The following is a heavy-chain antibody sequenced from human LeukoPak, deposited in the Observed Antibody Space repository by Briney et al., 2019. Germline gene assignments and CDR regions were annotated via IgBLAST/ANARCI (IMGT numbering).Heavy chain of an antibody. Sequence: SETLSLTCTVSGGSISSYYWSWIRQPPGKGLEWIGSIYHSGSTYYNPSLKSRVTISVDTSKNQFSLKLSSVTAADTAVYYCARCLAAAGSFGYNWFDPWGQGTLVTVSS. CDR3: ARCLAAAGSFGYNWFDP. CDR2: IYHSGST. J-gene: IGHJ5*02. CDR1: GGSISSYY. D-gene: IGHD6-13*01. V-gene: IGHV4-59*08.